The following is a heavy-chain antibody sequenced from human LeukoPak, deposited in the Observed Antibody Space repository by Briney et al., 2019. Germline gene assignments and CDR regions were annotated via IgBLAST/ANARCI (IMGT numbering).Heavy chain of an antibody. J-gene: IGHJ4*02. D-gene: IGHD6-19*01. CDR2: INPSGGST. Sequence: ASVKVSCKASGYTFTSYYMHWVRQAPGQGLEWMGIINPSGGSTSYAQKFQGRVTMTRDTSTSTVYMELSSLRSEDTAVYYCATDSSGWYYFDYWGQGTLVTVSS. V-gene: IGHV1-46*01. CDR1: GYTFTSYY. CDR3: ATDSSGWYYFDY.